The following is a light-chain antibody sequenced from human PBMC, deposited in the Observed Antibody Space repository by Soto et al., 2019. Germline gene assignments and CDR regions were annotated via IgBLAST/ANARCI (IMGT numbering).Light chain of an antibody. CDR3: QQYGSTPSIT. CDR1: QRVTSNY. Sequence: PGERATLSCRASQRVTSNYLAWYQLKPGQAPRLLIYAASNTATGIPDRFSGSGSGTDFTLSISRLEPEDFAVYYCQQYGSTPSITFGQGTRLEIK. CDR2: AAS. J-gene: IGKJ5*01. V-gene: IGKV3-20*01.